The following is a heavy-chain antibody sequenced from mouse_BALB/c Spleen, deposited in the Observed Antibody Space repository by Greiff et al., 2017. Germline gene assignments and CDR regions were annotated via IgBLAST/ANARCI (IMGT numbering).Heavy chain of an antibody. CDR2: IWGGGST. Sequence: VNVVESGPGLVAPSQSLSITCTVSGFSLSRYSVHWVRQPPGKGLEWLGMIWGGGSTDYNSALKSRLSISKDNSKSQVFLKMNSLQTDDTAMYYCARNEGDSVTAFAYWGQGTLVTVSA. CDR3: ARNEGDSVTAFAY. J-gene: IGHJ3*01. V-gene: IGHV2-6-4*01. CDR1: GFSLSRYS. D-gene: IGHD2-2*01.